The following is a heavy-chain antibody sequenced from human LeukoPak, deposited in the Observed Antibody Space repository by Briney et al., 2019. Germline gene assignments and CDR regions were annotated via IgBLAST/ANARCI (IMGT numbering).Heavy chain of an antibody. CDR3: ARGHSSLDYYYYGMDV. D-gene: IGHD6-6*01. Sequence: SETLSLTCTVSGGSISSYYWSWIRQPPGKGLEWIGYIYYSGSTNYNPSLKSRVTISVDTSKNQFSLKLSSVTAADTAVYYWARGHSSLDYYYYGMDVWGQGTTVTVSS. V-gene: IGHV4-59*01. CDR1: GGSISSYY. J-gene: IGHJ6*02. CDR2: IYYSGST.